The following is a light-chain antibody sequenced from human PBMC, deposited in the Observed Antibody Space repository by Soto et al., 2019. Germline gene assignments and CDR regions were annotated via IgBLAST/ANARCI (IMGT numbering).Light chain of an antibody. J-gene: IGKJ4*01. V-gene: IGKV3-20*01. Sequence: ESVWTQSPGTLSLSPVERVTLACRASQSVSRNYLAWYQQKPCQAPRLLIYSASSRATGIPDSFSGSGYGPDVTRTLIRQEDAEIAVYYCQQRGGSHRDTFGGGTKV. CDR1: QSVSRNY. CDR3: QQRGGSHRDT. CDR2: SAS.